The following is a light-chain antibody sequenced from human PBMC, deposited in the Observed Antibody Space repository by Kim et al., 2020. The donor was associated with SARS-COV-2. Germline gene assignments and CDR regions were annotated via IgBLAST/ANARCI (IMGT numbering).Light chain of an antibody. CDR3: QQYGNSPVT. CDR1: QSVTSTY. Sequence: SPGERAPPSCRASQSVTSTYLAWYQQKPGQAPRLLIYGASSRATGIPDRFSGSGSGTDFTLTISRLEPEDFAVYYCQQYGNSPVTFGQGTRLEIK. J-gene: IGKJ5*01. V-gene: IGKV3-20*01. CDR2: GAS.